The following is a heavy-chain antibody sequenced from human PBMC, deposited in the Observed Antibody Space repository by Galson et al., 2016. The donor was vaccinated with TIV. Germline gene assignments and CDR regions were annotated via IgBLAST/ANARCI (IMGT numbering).Heavy chain of an antibody. J-gene: IGHJ6*02. V-gene: IGHV3-48*02. CDR3: ARDFPVLISTRPYFYGMDL. D-gene: IGHD2-21*01. CDR2: ISNSDDTI. CDR1: GFTFSSYI. Sequence: SLRLSCAASGFTFSSYIMNWVRQAPGKGLEWIAYISNSDDTIYYADSVKGRFTISRDNAKNTLYLQMHSLRDEDTAVYFCARDFPVLISTRPYFYGMDLWGQGTTVTVSS.